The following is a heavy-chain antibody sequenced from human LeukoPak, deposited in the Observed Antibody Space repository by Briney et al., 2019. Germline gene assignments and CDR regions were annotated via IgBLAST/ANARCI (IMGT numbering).Heavy chain of an antibody. CDR2: ISYDGSNK. D-gene: IGHD5-18*01. CDR1: GFTFSSYA. J-gene: IGHJ4*02. Sequence: GRSLRLSCAASGFTFSSYAMHWVRQAPGKGLEWVAVISYDGSNKYYADSVKGRFTISRDNSKNTLYLQMNSLRAEDTAVYYCARAPPRTTAMVVYWGQGTLVTVSS. V-gene: IGHV3-30*04. CDR3: ARAPPRTTAMVVY.